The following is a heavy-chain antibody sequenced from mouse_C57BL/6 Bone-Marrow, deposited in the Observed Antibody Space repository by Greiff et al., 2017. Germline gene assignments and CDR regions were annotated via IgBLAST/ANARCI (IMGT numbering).Heavy chain of an antibody. V-gene: IGHV5-9-1*02. CDR3: TRDPLSGYAMDY. J-gene: IGHJ4*01. Sequence: EVQRVESGEGLVKPGGSLKLSCAASGFTFSSYAMSWVRQTPEKRLEWVAYISSGGDYIYYADTVKGRFTISRDNARNTLYLQMSGLRSEDTAMYYCTRDPLSGYAMDYWGQGTSVTVSS. CDR1: GFTFSSYA. CDR2: ISSGGDYI. D-gene: IGHD1-3*01.